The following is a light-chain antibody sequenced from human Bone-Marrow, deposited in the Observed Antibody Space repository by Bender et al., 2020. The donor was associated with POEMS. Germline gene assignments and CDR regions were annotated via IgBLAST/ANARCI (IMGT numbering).Light chain of an antibody. J-gene: IGLJ3*02. CDR3: QSGDTSGTYQV. CDR2: KDK. Sequence: SSELTQPPSVSVSPGQTARITCSGDEVSKQYAFWYQQRPGQAPVLLIYKDKERPSGIPERFSGSTSGTTVTLTISGVQAEDEADYYCQSGDTSGTYQVFGGGTKLTVL. V-gene: IGLV3-25*02. CDR1: EVSKQY.